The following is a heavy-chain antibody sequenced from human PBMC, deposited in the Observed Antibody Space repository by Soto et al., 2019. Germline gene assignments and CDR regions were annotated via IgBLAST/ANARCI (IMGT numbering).Heavy chain of an antibody. CDR2: ISYDGSNK. J-gene: IGHJ4*02. CDR1: GFTFSSYA. V-gene: IGHV3-30-3*01. D-gene: IGHD3-22*01. Sequence: PGGSLRLSCAASGFTFSSYAMHWVRQAPGKGLEWVAVISYDGSNKYYADSVKGRFTISRDNSKNTLYLQMNSLRAEDTAVYYCARGVPPYYYDSSGYYHAHLDYWGQGTLVTVSS. CDR3: ARGVPPYYYDSSGYYHAHLDY.